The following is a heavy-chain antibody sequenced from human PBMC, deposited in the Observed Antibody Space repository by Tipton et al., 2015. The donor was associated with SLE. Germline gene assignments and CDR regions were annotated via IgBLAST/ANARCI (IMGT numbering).Heavy chain of an antibody. Sequence: QLLQSGPEVKKPGASVKVSCKVSGYTLTELSMHWSLQAPGKGLEWMGGFDPEDGETIYAQKFQSRVTMTEDTSTDTAYMELSSLRSEDTAVYYCATGVEGQWLVPFAYWGQGTLVTVSS. D-gene: IGHD6-19*01. V-gene: IGHV1-24*01. CDR1: GYTLTELS. J-gene: IGHJ4*02. CDR3: ATGVEGQWLVPFAY. CDR2: FDPEDGET.